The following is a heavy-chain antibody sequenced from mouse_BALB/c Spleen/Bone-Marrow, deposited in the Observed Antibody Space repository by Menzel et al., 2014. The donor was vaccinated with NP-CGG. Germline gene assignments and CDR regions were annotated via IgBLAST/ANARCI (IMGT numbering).Heavy chain of an antibody. CDR1: GDSITGGY. CDR2: ISYRGTT. CDR3: ARTGFFDV. J-gene: IGHJ1*01. V-gene: IGHV3-8*02. Sequence: DVQLQESGPSLVKPSQTLSLTCSVTGDSITGGYWHWIRKLPGNKLECMGYISYRGTTYYNPSLKSRISITRDTSKNQYYLELNSVAAEDTATYYCARTGFFDVWGAGTTVTVSS.